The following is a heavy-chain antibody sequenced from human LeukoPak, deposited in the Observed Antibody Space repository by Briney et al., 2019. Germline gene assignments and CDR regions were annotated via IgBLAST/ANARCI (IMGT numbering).Heavy chain of an antibody. CDR1: GGSFSDYF. CDR2: INHGGGA. D-gene: IGHD4-17*01. J-gene: IGHJ4*02. CDR3: ARGEDGTGDYRPTYFDS. V-gene: IGHV4-34*01. Sequence: PSETLSLTCAVYGGSFSDYFWNWIRQPPGKGLEWIGEINHGGGARYNPSLKSRATISVDTSKKQFSLNLTSVTAADTAVYYCARGEDGTGDYRPTYFDSWGQGTLVTVSS.